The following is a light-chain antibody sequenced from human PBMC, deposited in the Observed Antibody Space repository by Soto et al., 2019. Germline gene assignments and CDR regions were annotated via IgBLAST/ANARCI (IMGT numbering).Light chain of an antibody. CDR2: DAS. Sequence: EIVLTQSPGTLSLSPGERASLSCRASQSVAKNYLAWYQQKPGQALRLLISDASSRATGIPDRFSGSGSGTDFTLTLTRLEAEEFSVYFCQNYTTSPLTFGGGTKVEIK. V-gene: IGKV3-20*01. J-gene: IGKJ4*01. CDR3: QNYTTSPLT. CDR1: QSVAKNY.